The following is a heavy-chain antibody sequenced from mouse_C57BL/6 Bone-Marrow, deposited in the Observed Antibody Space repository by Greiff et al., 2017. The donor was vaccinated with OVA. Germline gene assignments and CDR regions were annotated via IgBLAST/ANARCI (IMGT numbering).Heavy chain of an antibody. D-gene: IGHD2-10*02. CDR1: GYTFTDYY. V-gene: IGHV1-75*01. Sequence: QVQLKESGPELVKPGASVKISCKASGYTFTDYYINWVKQRPGQGLEWIGWIFPGSGSTYYNEKFKGKATLTVDKSSSTAYMLLSSLTSEDSAVYFCASSSFPLYYFDYWGQGTTLTVSS. CDR2: IFPGSGST. CDR3: ASSSFPLYYFDY. J-gene: IGHJ2*01.